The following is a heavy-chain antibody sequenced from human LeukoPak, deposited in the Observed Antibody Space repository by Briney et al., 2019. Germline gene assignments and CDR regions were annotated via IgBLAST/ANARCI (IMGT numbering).Heavy chain of an antibody. Sequence: PGGSLRLSCAASGFTFSSYSMNWVRQAPGKGLEWVSYISSSSSTIYYADSVKGRFTISRDNAKNSLYLQMNSLRAEDTAVYYCARTPPNSGRNGGDYYYYYMDVWGKGTTVTVSS. D-gene: IGHD1-26*01. V-gene: IGHV3-48*04. CDR2: ISSSSSTI. CDR3: ARTPPNSGRNGGDYYYYYMDV. CDR1: GFTFSSYS. J-gene: IGHJ6*03.